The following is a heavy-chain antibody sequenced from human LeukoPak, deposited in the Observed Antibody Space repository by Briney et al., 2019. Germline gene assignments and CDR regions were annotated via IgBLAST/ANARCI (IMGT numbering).Heavy chain of an antibody. CDR2: IRSKAYGGTT. J-gene: IGHJ4*02. V-gene: IGHV3-49*04. CDR1: GFTLGGFA. Sequence: APRNPCKTFGFTLGGFAITWGRQGPRKGVEWVGFIRSKAYGGTTEYAASVKGRFTISRDDSKSIAYLQMNSLKTEDTAVYYCTRDQTPYYWGQGTLVTVSS. CDR3: TRDQTPYY.